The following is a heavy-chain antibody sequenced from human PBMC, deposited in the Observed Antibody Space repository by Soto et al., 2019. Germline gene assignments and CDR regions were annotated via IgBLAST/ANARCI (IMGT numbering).Heavy chain of an antibody. J-gene: IGHJ4*02. CDR3: ARIGVGAADY. Sequence: SETLSLTCAVSGYSISSSNWWGWIRQPPGKGLEWIGYIYYSGSTYYNPSLKSRVTMSVDTSKNQFSLKLSSVTAVDTDVYYCARIGVGAADYWGQGTLVTVSS. CDR2: IYYSGST. V-gene: IGHV4-28*01. CDR1: GYSISSSNW. D-gene: IGHD1-26*01.